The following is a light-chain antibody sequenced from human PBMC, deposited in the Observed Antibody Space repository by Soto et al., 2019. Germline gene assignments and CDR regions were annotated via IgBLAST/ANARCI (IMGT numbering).Light chain of an antibody. Sequence: DIQMTQSPSTLSASVGDRVTITCRASQSVSYWLAWYQQKPGMAPKLLIHDASSLESGVPSRFRGSGSGKDFTLTIRSLQPDDFATYYCEQHGFSFGPGPKVEI. CDR3: EQHGFS. V-gene: IGKV1-5*01. CDR2: DAS. CDR1: QSVSYW. J-gene: IGKJ3*01.